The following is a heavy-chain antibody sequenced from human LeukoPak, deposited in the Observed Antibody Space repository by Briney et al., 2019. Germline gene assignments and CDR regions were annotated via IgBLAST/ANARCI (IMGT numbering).Heavy chain of an antibody. Sequence: SGGSLRLSCAASGFTFGNFAMSWVRQASGKGLEWVSSISGSGGATYYVDSVKGRFTISRDNSKNTLDLQMNSLRAEDTAVYYCAKTPYSSDWYGYWFDPWGQGTLVTVSS. CDR1: GFTFGNFA. CDR3: AKTPYSSDWYGYWFDP. D-gene: IGHD6-13*01. CDR2: ISGSGGAT. J-gene: IGHJ5*02. V-gene: IGHV3-23*01.